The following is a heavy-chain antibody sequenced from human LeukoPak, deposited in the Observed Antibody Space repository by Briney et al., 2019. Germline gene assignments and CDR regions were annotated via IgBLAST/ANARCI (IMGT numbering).Heavy chain of an antibody. V-gene: IGHV4-59*01. CDR1: GDSMNYYY. D-gene: IGHD5-24*01. J-gene: IGHJ4*02. CDR2: IYYTGRT. Sequence: SETLSLTCTVSGDSMNYYYWSWIRQPPGKGLEWIGNIYYTGRTTYNLSLRGRVTISLDTSKDQFSLKLSSVTAAGTAIYYCAKEDMSAIYGYFHYWGQGTLVTVSS. CDR3: AKEDMSAIYGYFHY.